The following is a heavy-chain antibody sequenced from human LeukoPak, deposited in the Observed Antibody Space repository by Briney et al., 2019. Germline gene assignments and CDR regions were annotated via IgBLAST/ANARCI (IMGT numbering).Heavy chain of an antibody. J-gene: IGHJ2*01. V-gene: IGHV3-7*01. Sequence: GGSLRLSCTASGFTFSTFWMSWVRQAPGKGLEWVANIKQDEGEKYYVDSVKGRFTISRDNAKNSLYLQMNSLRAEDTAVYYCAKAIGGSYYWYFDLWGRGTLVTVSS. D-gene: IGHD3-10*01. CDR2: IKQDEGEK. CDR1: GFTFSTFW. CDR3: AKAIGGSYYWYFDL.